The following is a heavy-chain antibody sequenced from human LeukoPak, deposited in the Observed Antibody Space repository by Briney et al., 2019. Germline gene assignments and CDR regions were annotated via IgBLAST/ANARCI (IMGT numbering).Heavy chain of an antibody. CDR1: GGSFSGYY. Sequence: PSETLSLTCAVYGGSFSGYYWSWIRQPPGKGLEWIGEINHSGSTNYNPSLKSRGTISVDTSKNQFSLKLSSVTAADTAVYYCAREGGFYRPLDYSGQGTLVTVSS. D-gene: IGHD6-25*01. CDR2: INHSGST. V-gene: IGHV4-34*01. J-gene: IGHJ4*02. CDR3: AREGGFYRPLDY.